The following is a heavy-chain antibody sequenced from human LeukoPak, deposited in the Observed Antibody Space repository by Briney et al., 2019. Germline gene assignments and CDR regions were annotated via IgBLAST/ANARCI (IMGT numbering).Heavy chain of an antibody. CDR3: ARGSGSYYDSTDY. CDR2: IWYDGSNK. Sequence: GRSLRLSCAASGFTFSSYGMHWVRQAPGKGLEWVAVIWYDGSNKYYADSVKGRFTISRDNSKNTLYLQMNSLRAEDTAVYYCARGSGSYYDSTDYWGQGTLVTVSS. CDR1: GFTFSSYG. V-gene: IGHV3-33*01. D-gene: IGHD3-22*01. J-gene: IGHJ4*02.